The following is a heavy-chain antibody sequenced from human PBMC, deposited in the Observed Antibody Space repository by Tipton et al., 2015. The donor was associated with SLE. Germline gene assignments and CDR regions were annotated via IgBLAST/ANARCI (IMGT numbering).Heavy chain of an antibody. CDR1: GGSINNYY. CDR3: ARDSFCGDECYTNFDY. J-gene: IGHJ4*02. D-gene: IGHD2-21*01. CDR2: IYYSGST. Sequence: TLSLTCTVSGGSINNYYWSWIRQPPGKGLEWIGSIYYSGSTYYNPSLRSRVTISIDTSNNQFSLELNSVTAADTAVYYCARDSFCGDECYTNFDYWGRGTLVTVSS. V-gene: IGHV4-59*12.